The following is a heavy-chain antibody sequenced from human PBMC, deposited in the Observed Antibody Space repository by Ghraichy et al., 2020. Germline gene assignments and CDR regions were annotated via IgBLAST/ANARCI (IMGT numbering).Heavy chain of an antibody. Sequence: ASVKVSCKASGYTFTGYYMHWVRQAPGQGLEWMGRINPNSGGTNYAQKFQGRVTMTRDTSISTAYMELSRLRSDDTAVYYCARGLLYYDSSGYTDYWGQGTLVTVSS. V-gene: IGHV1-2*06. D-gene: IGHD3-22*01. J-gene: IGHJ4*02. CDR3: ARGLLYYDSSGYTDY. CDR2: INPNSGGT. CDR1: GYTFTGYY.